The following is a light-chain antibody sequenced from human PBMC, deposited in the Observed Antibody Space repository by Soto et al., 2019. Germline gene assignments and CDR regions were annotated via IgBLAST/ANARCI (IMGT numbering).Light chain of an antibody. CDR3: QHSYRN. V-gene: IGKV1-39*01. Sequence: DIQLTQSPSSLSASIGDRFSITCRASQGIGNHLNWYQQRPGEAPRLLVYAASILQTGVPSRFSGSESGTDFTLTISGLQREDCATYHCQHSYRNFDPGTKVDIK. CDR1: QGIGNH. CDR2: AAS. J-gene: IGKJ3*01.